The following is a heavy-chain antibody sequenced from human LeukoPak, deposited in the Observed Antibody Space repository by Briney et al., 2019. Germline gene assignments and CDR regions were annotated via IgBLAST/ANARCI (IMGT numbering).Heavy chain of an antibody. D-gene: IGHD2-2*01. CDR1: DGSTTSYY. CDR3: ARAVIPAAMWHSYYFMDV. CDR2: IYYSGRT. J-gene: IGHJ6*03. Sequence: PSETLSLTCTVSDGSTTSYYWTWVRQPPGKGLEWIGNIYYSGRTNHNPSLKSRVTISIDTSKNQFSLRLSSVTAADTAVYYCARAVIPAAMWHSYYFMDVWGKGTTVTISS. V-gene: IGHV4-59*01.